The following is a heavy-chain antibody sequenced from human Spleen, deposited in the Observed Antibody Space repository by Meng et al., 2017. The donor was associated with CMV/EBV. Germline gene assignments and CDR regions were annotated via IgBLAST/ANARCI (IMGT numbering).Heavy chain of an antibody. CDR3: ARGPVDFDY. CDR2: MSPNSGNT. CDR1: GYTFTRYD. Sequence: VSCKASGYTFTRYDINWVRQATGQGLEWMGWMSPNSGNTGFAQKFQGRVTMTTNTSISTAYMELSSLRSEDTAVYYCARGPVDFDYWGQGTLVTVSS. V-gene: IGHV1-8*01. J-gene: IGHJ4*02.